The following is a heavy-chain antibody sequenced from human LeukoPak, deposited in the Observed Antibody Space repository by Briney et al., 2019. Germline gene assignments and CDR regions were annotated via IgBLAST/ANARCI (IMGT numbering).Heavy chain of an antibody. V-gene: IGHV3-48*01. J-gene: IGHJ4*02. Sequence: PGGSLRVSCAASGFTFSSYSMNWVRQAPGKGLEWVSYISRSSSTIYYADSVKGRFTISRDNAKNSLYLQMSSLRAEDTAVYYCARDARGYSGYLDYWGQGTLVTVSS. CDR1: GFTFSSYS. CDR3: ARDARGYSGYLDY. D-gene: IGHD5-12*01. CDR2: ISRSSSTI.